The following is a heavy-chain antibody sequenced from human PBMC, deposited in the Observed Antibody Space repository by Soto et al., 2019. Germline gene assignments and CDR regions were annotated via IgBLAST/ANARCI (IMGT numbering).Heavy chain of an antibody. CDR1: GFTFTSYA. V-gene: IGHV3-30-3*01. J-gene: IGHJ5*01. CDR2: ISYDGSNK. CDR3: AREGYSSGWYGRIDS. D-gene: IGHD6-19*01. Sequence: QVQLVESGGGVVQPGRSLRLSCAASGFTFTSYAMHWVRRAPGKGLEWVAVISYDGSNKYYADSVKGRFTISRDNSKNTLYLQMNSLRAEDTAVYYCAREGYSSGWYGRIDSWGQGTLVTVSS.